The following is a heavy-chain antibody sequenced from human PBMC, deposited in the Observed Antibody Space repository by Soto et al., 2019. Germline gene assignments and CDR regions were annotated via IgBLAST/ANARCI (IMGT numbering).Heavy chain of an antibody. D-gene: IGHD2-15*01. Sequence: QVQLVQSGAEVKKPGSSVKVSCKASGGTFSSYAISWVRQAPGQGLEWMGGIIPIFGTANYAQKFQGRVTITADESTSTAYMELSSLRSEDTAVYYCARGSAYCSGGSCDSGVYYYYYYGMDVWGQGTTVTVSS. CDR1: GGTFSSYA. J-gene: IGHJ6*02. V-gene: IGHV1-69*01. CDR2: IIPIFGTA. CDR3: ARGSAYCSGGSCDSGVYYYYYYGMDV.